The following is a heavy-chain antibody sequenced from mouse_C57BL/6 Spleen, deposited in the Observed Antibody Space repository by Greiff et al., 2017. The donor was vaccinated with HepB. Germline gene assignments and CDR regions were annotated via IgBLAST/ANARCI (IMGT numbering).Heavy chain of an antibody. CDR1: GYTFTSYG. J-gene: IGHJ1*03. CDR3: ARGPFITTVVATRYFDV. CDR2: IYPRSGNT. Sequence: QVQLQQSGAELARPGASVKLCCKASGYTFTSYGISWVKQRTGQGLEWIGEIYPRSGNTYYNEKFKGKATLTADKSSSTAYMELRSLTSEDSAVYFCARGPFITTVVATRYFDVWGTGTTVTVSS. V-gene: IGHV1-81*01. D-gene: IGHD1-1*01.